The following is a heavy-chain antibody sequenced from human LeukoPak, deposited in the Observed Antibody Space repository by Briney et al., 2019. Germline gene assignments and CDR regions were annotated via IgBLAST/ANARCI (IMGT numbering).Heavy chain of an antibody. CDR2: MYTSGST. CDR3: ARGGGAFNY. J-gene: IGHJ4*02. D-gene: IGHD3-16*01. Sequence: PSETLSLTCTVSGGSISSGSYYWAWIRQPAGKGLEWIGRMYTSGSTNYNPSLKSRVTISVDTSKNQFSLKLSSVTAADTAVYYCARGGGAFNYWGQGTLVTVSS. CDR1: GGSISSGSYY. V-gene: IGHV4-61*02.